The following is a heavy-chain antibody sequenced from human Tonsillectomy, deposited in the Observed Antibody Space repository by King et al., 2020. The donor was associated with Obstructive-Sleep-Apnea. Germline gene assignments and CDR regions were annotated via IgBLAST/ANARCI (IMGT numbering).Heavy chain of an antibody. CDR1: GYTFTGYY. CDR3: ATFGLGGDNHYFDY. D-gene: IGHD1-26*01. J-gene: IGHJ4*02. Sequence: GQLVQSGAEVKKPGASVKVSCKASGYTFTGYYMHWVRQAPGQGLEWMGWINPNSGDTKYAQKFKGRVTMTRDTSISTAYMELSRLRSDDTAVYYCATFGLGGDNHYFDYWGQGTLVTVSS. CDR2: INPNSGDT. V-gene: IGHV1-2*02.